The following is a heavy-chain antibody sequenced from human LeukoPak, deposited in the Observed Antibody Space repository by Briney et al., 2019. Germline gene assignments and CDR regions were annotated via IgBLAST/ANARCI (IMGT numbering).Heavy chain of an antibody. V-gene: IGHV6-1*01. CDR2: TYYKFRWYS. CDR1: GDSVSSNSAA. CDR3: ARDGRSFRELFSPSGFDY. D-gene: IGHD3-10*01. J-gene: IGHJ4*02. Sequence: SQTLSLTCAISGDSVSSNSAAWNWIRQSPSRGLEWLGRTYYKFRWYSDYAVSVKSRITINPDTSKNQFSLKLSSVTAADTAVYYCARDGRSFRELFSPSGFDYWGQGTLVTVSS.